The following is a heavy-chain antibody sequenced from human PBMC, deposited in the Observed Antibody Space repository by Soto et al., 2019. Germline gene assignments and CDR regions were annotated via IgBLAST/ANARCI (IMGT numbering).Heavy chain of an antibody. CDR1: GGTFSSYA. CDR3: TRGYSGVSVYAFDV. Sequence: SVKVSCKASGGTFSSYAISWVRQAPGQGLEWMGGIIPIFGTANYAQKFQGRVTITADESTSTAYMELSSLRSEDTAVYSCTRGYSGVSVYAFDVWGQGTMVTVSS. CDR2: IIPIFGTA. D-gene: IGHD6-19*01. V-gene: IGHV1-69*13. J-gene: IGHJ3*01.